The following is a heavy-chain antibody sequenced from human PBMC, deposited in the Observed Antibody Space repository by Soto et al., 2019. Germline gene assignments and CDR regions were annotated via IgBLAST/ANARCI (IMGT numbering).Heavy chain of an antibody. CDR1: GFTVSSNY. CDR2: VYSDGRT. J-gene: IGHJ6*02. D-gene: IGHD2-15*01. Sequence: TGGSLRLSCAASGFTVSSNYMSWVRQAPGKGLEWVSVVYSDGRTYYADSVKGRFSISRDNSKNTLYLQMNSLRAEDTAVYYCARDRVRFSATTRSYYYNGMDVWGQGTTVTVSS. CDR3: ARDRVRFSATTRSYYYNGMDV. V-gene: IGHV3-53*01.